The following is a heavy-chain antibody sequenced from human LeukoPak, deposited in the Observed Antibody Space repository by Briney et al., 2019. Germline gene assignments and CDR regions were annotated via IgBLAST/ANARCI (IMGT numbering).Heavy chain of an antibody. D-gene: IGHD1-26*01. J-gene: IGHJ4*02. CDR3: ASGVGATGPFDY. V-gene: IGHV3-74*01. CDR2: INSDGSST. CDR1: GFTFSSYW. Sequence: PGRSLRLSCAASGFTFSSYWMHWVRQAPGKGLVWVSRINSDGSSTSYADSVKGRFTISRDNAKNTLYLQMNSLRAEDTAVYYCASGVGATGPFDYWGQGTLVTVSS.